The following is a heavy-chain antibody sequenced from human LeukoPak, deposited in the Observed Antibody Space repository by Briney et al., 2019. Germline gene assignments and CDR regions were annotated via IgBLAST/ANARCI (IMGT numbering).Heavy chain of an antibody. V-gene: IGHV1-69*05. CDR2: IIPIIGTT. D-gene: IGHD5-18*01. Sequence: ASVKVSCKASGGTFSSYAISWVRQAPGQGLEWMGRIIPIIGTTNYAQKFQGRVTITRDESTSTAYMELSSLRSEETAVYYCARDNGGYSYGTFDYWGQGTLVTVSS. CDR3: ARDNGGYSYGTFDY. CDR1: GGTFSSYA. J-gene: IGHJ4*02.